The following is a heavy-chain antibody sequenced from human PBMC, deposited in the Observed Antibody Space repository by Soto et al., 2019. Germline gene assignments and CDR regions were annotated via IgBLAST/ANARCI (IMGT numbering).Heavy chain of an antibody. CDR3: AKASRVGYSYGFFDY. V-gene: IGHV3-23*01. D-gene: IGHD5-18*01. CDR2: ISGSGGST. J-gene: IGHJ4*02. CDR1: GFTFSSYA. Sequence: GGSLRLSCAASGFTFSSYAMSWVRQAPGKGLEWVSAISGSGGSTYYANSVKGRFTISRDNSKNTLYLQMNSLRAEDTAVYYCAKASRVGYSYGFFDYWGQGTLVTVSS.